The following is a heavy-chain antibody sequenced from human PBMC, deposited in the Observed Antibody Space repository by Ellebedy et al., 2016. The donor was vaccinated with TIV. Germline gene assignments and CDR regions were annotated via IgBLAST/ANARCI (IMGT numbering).Heavy chain of an antibody. D-gene: IGHD6-13*01. V-gene: IGHV4-39*01. CDR2: IYYSGST. J-gene: IGHJ4*02. CDR1: GVSISSSSHY. Sequence: SETLSLTXTVSGVSISSSSHYWGWIRQPPGKGLEWIGSIYYSGSTYYNPSLKSRVTISVDTSKNQFSLKLNSVTAADTAVYYCASDSSSWFSWGQGTLVTVSS. CDR3: ASDSSSWFS.